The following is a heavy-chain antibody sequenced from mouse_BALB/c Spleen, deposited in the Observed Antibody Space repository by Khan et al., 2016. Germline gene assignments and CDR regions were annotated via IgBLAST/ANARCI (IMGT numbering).Heavy chain of an antibody. CDR1: GFTFTDYY. D-gene: IGHD2-2*01. CDR3: ARDMDGYDDAMDY. V-gene: IGHV7-3*02. CDR2: IRTKVNGYTT. Sequence: EVELVESGGGLVQPGGSLRLSCATSGFTFTDYYMSWVRQPPGKALEWLGFIRTKVNGYTTEDSASVKGRFTISRDNSHSILYLQMNTLRAEDSATYYCARDMDGYDDAMDYWGQGTSVTVSA. J-gene: IGHJ4*01.